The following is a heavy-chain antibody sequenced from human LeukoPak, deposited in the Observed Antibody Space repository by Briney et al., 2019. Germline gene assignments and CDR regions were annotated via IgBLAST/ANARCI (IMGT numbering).Heavy chain of an antibody. CDR2: IYSGGST. CDR3: ARIRDGYSPIDY. V-gene: IGHV3-53*01. Sequence: GGFLRLSCAASGFTVSGNYMTWVRQAPGKGLEWVSVIYSGGSTYYADSVKGRFTISRDNSKNTLYLQMNSLRAEDTAVYYCARIRDGYSPIDYWGQGTLVPVSS. CDR1: GFTVSGNY. D-gene: IGHD5-24*01. J-gene: IGHJ4*02.